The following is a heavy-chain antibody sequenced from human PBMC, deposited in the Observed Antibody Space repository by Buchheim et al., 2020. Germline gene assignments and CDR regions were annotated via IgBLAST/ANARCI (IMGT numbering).Heavy chain of an antibody. CDR1: GFTFGDYA. Sequence: EVQLVESGGGLVQPGRSLRLSCTGSGFTFGDYAMSWVRQAPGKGLEWVGFIKSKAYGGTTEYAASGRGRFTISRDDYKSIAYLQMNSLKTADTGVYYCTTEDYDSNGVGRFDYWGQG. J-gene: IGHJ4*02. D-gene: IGHD3-22*01. CDR3: TTEDYDSNGVGRFDY. CDR2: IKSKAYGGTT. V-gene: IGHV3-49*04.